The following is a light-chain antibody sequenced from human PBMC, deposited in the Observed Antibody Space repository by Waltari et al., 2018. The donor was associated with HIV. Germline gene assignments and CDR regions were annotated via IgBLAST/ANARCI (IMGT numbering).Light chain of an antibody. CDR2: KAS. J-gene: IGKJ1*01. V-gene: IGKV1-5*03. CDR1: QTISSW. CDR3: QQYDSYWT. Sequence: DIQMTQSPSTLSASVGDRVTITCRASQTISSWLAWYQQKPGKAPNLLIYKASNLESGVSSRFSGSGSGTEFTLTISSLQPDDFATYYCQQYDSYWTFGQGTKVEVK.